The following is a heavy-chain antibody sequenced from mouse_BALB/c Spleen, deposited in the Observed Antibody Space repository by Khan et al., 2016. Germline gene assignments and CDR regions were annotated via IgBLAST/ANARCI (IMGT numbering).Heavy chain of an antibody. CDR1: GYTFTSYW. CDR2: ISPSTGYT. J-gene: IGHJ4*01. V-gene: IGHV1-7*01. Sequence: QIQLVQSGAELAKPGASVKMSCKASGYTFTSYWMHWVKQRPGQGLDWIGYISPSTGYTEYNQKCEAKVTLTADKSTITAYMQRSSVTSEEAAVYYCASGVWPLKSYAMDYWGQGTSVTVSS. D-gene: IGHD1-3*01. CDR3: ASGVWPLKSYAMDY.